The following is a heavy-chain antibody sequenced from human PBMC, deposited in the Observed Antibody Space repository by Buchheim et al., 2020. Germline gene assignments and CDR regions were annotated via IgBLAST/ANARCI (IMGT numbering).Heavy chain of an antibody. CDR3: AKDRALYGSGTNTHDY. D-gene: IGHD3-10*01. V-gene: IGHV3-23*01. J-gene: IGHJ4*02. CDR2: VSGSGGST. CDR1: GFSFDNYA. Sequence: EVQLLESGGGLVQPGGSLRLSCAGSGFSFDNYAMSWVRQAPGKGLEWVSGVSGSGGSTYYADAVKGRFTISRDNSKNTLYLQMNSLKVEDTAVYFCAKDRALYGSGTNTHDYWGQGTL.